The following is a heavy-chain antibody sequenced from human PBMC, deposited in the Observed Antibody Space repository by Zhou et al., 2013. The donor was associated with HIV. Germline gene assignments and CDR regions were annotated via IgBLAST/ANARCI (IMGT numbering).Heavy chain of an antibody. CDR3: ARDARELLGAGAFDI. D-gene: IGHD1-26*01. Sequence: QVQLVQSGAEVKKPGASVKVSCKASGYTFTGYYMHWVRQAPGQGLEWMGWINPNSGGTNYAQKFQGWVTMTRDTSISTAYMELRRLTSDDTAVYYCARDARELLGAGAFDIWGQGTMVTVSS. CDR1: GYTFTGYY. V-gene: IGHV1-2*04. CDR2: INPNSGGT. J-gene: IGHJ3*02.